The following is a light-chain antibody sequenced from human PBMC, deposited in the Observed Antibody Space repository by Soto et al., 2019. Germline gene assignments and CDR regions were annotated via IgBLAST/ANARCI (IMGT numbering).Light chain of an antibody. V-gene: IGLV1-51*01. J-gene: IGLJ1*01. Sequence: QSVLTQPPSVSAAPGQKVTISCSGSSSNIGSNYVSWYQQLPGTAPKLLIYDNNKRPSGTPDRFSGSKSGASATLGITGLQTGEEADYYCGIYDSSLSWVFGPGTKVTVL. CDR2: DNN. CDR1: SSNIGSNY. CDR3: GIYDSSLSWV.